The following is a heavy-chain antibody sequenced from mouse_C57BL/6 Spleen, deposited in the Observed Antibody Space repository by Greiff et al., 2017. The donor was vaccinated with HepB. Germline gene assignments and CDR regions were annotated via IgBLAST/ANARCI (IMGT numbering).Heavy chain of an antibody. CDR1: GYTFTDYY. CDR2: IFPGSGST. J-gene: IGHJ3*01. V-gene: IGHV1-75*01. CDR3: ARSYYSNYEGLFAY. D-gene: IGHD2-5*01. Sequence: QVQLQQSGPELVKPGASVKISCKASGYTFTDYYINWVKQRPGQGLEWIGWIFPGSGSTYYNEKFKGKATLTVDKSSSTAYMLLSSLTSEDSAVYFCARSYYSNYEGLFAYWGQGTLVTVSA.